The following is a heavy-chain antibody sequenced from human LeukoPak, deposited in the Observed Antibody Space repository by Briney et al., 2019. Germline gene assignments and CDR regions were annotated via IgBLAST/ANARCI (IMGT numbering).Heavy chain of an antibody. J-gene: IGHJ4*02. CDR3: AREGYGGNFGY. CDR1: GYTFTSYY. Sequence: ASVKVSCKASGYTFTSYYMHWVRPAPGQGLEWMGIINPSGGSTSYAQKFQGRVTMTRDTSTSTVYMELSSLRSEDTAVYYCAREGYGGNFGYWGQGTLVTVSS. CDR2: INPSGGST. V-gene: IGHV1-46*01. D-gene: IGHD4-23*01.